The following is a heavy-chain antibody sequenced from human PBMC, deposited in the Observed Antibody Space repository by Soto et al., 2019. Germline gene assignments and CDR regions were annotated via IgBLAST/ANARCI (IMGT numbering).Heavy chain of an antibody. V-gene: IGHV4-39*01. Sequence: QLQLQESGPGLVKPSETLSLTCTVSGGSIRGSSYYWGWIRQPPGKGLEWIGNIYYSGSTDYNPSLKSRVTISVDTSKNQFSLKLSSVTAADAAVYYCARRPTYSYSTQYFFDFWGRGTLVTVSS. J-gene: IGHJ4*02. CDR3: ARRPTYSYSTQYFFDF. CDR2: IYYSGST. D-gene: IGHD6-13*01. CDR1: GGSIRGSSYY.